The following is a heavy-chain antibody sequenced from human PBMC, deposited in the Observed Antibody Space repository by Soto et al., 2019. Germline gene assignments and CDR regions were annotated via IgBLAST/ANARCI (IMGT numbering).Heavy chain of an antibody. J-gene: IGHJ4*02. D-gene: IGHD5-18*01. Sequence: SETLSLTCTVSGGAINSYYWGWIRQPPGKGLEWIASIYYSGSSYYNPSLKSRVTISVDTSKSQFSLKLSSVTAADTAVYYCARHHLQLGVGYWGQGTRVTVSS. CDR1: GGAINSYY. CDR2: IYYSGSS. V-gene: IGHV4-39*01. CDR3: ARHHLQLGVGY.